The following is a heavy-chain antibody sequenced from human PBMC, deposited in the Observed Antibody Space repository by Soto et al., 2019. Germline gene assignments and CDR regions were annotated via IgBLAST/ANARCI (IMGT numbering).Heavy chain of an antibody. V-gene: IGHV1-3*01. CDR3: ARDQGIVDTIREKAAAMDAFDI. CDR2: INAGNGNT. Sequence: ASVKVSCKASGYTFTSYAMHWVRQAPGQRLEWMGWINAGNGNTKYSQKFQGRVTITRDTSASTAYMELSSLRSEDTAVYYCARDQGIVDTIREKAAAMDAFDIRGQGTMVTVSS. CDR1: GYTFTSYA. D-gene: IGHD1-26*01. J-gene: IGHJ3*02.